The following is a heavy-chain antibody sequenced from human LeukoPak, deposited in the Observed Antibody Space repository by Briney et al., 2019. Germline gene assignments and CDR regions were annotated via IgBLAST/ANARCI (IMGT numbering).Heavy chain of an antibody. J-gene: IGHJ4*02. Sequence: GGSLRLSCAASGFTFSSYDMNWVRQAPGKGLEWVSYISTISSTKYYADSVKGRFTISRDNAKNSLYLQMNSLRDEDTAVYYCARDRYCSTTSCSPTGLAYWGQGTLVTVSS. CDR3: ARDRYCSTTSCSPTGLAY. D-gene: IGHD2-2*01. V-gene: IGHV3-48*02. CDR2: ISTISSTK. CDR1: GFTFSSYD.